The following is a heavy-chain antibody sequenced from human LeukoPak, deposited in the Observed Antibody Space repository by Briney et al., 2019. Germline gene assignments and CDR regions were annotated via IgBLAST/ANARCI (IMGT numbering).Heavy chain of an antibody. J-gene: IGHJ4*02. CDR2: ISSSSSTI. V-gene: IGHV3-48*01. CDR3: ARDAGPMTTVTTWDY. CDR1: GFTFSSYS. D-gene: IGHD4-17*01. Sequence: GGSLRLSCAASGFTFSSYSMNWVRQAPGKGLEWVSYISSSSSTIYYADSVKGRFTISRDNAKNSLYLQMNSLRAEDTAVYYCARDAGPMTTVTTWDYWGQGTLVTVSS.